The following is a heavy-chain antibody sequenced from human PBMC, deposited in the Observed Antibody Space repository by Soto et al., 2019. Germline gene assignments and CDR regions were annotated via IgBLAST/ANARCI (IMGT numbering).Heavy chain of an antibody. CDR1: GGSISDNDYY. J-gene: IGHJ4*02. D-gene: IGHD4-17*01. V-gene: IGHV4-39*07. CDR3: ARSQTTVTSYDY. Sequence: SETLSLTCTVSGGSISDNDYYWNWIRQPPGKGLEWIGYIYHTGTAYYNPSLESRVTISVDTSKNQFSLKLNSVTAADTAVYYCARSQTTVTSYDYWGQGTLVTVSS. CDR2: IYHTGTA.